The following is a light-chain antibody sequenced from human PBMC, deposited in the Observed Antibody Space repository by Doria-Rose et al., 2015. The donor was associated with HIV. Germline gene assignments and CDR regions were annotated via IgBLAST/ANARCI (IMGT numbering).Light chain of an antibody. J-gene: IGKJ1*01. CDR3: QQFDSFPRT. Sequence: DIRMTQSPSFLSASVGVRVTITCRASQGISRYLAWYQQKPVKAPTLLIFGASTLQSGVPSRFSGSGSGTEFTLTISSLQPEDFATYYCQQFDSFPRTFGQGTKVELK. CDR1: QGISRY. CDR2: GAS. V-gene: IGKV1-9*01.